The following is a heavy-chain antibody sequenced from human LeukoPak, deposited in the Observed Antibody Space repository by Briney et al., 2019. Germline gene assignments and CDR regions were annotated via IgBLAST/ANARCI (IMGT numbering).Heavy chain of an antibody. Sequence: GASVKVSCKASGYTFTSYAMNWVRQAPGQGLEWMGWINTNTGNPTYAQGFTGRFVFSLDTSVSTAYLQISSLKAEDTAVYYCARGPPSAIHKGVWFDPWGQGTLVTVSS. CDR1: GYTFTSYA. CDR2: INTNTGNP. J-gene: IGHJ5*02. V-gene: IGHV7-4-1*02. CDR3: ARGPPSAIHKGVWFDP. D-gene: IGHD5-18*01.